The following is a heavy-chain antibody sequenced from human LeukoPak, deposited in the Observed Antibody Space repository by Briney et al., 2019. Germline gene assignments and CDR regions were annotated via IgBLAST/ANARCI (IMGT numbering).Heavy chain of an antibody. J-gene: IGHJ4*02. CDR3: ARGVGYYDSSGYYYGAGLYYFDY. D-gene: IGHD3-22*01. Sequence: SETLSLTCAVYGGSFSGYYWSWIRQPPGKGLEWIGYIYYSGSTNYNPSLKSRVTISVDTSKSQFSLKLSSVTAADTAVYYCARGVGYYDSSGYYYGAGLYYFDYWGQGTLVTVSS. CDR2: IYYSGST. CDR1: GGSFSGYY. V-gene: IGHV4-59*01.